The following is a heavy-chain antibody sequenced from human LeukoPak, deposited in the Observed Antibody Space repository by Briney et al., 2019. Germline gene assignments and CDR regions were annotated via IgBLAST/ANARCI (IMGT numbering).Heavy chain of an antibody. Sequence: ASVKVSCKASGYTFTGYYMRWVRQAPGHGLEWMGWINPNSGGTNYAQKFQGRVTMTRDTSISTAYMELSRLGSDDSAVYYCATLSSYHYYFDYWGQGTLVTVSS. D-gene: IGHD3-16*02. CDR1: GYTFTGYY. V-gene: IGHV1-2*02. J-gene: IGHJ4*02. CDR2: INPNSGGT. CDR3: ATLSSYHYYFDY.